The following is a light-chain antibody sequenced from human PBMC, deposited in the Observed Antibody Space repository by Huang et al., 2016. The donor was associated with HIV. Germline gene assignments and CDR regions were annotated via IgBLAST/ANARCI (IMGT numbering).Light chain of an antibody. V-gene: IGKV3-20*01. J-gene: IGKJ4*01. CDR3: QQYSSPPLT. CDR2: GAS. Sequence: EIVLTQSPGTLSLSPGERATLSCRASQSVANTYLAWDQQVPGQAPRLLIYGASTRATGIPDRFSGSGSGTDFTLTITRLEPEDFAVYYCQQYSSPPLTFGGGTKVETK. CDR1: QSVANTY.